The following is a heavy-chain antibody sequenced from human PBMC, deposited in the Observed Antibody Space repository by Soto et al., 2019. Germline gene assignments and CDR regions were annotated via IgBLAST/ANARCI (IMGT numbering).Heavy chain of an antibody. J-gene: IGHJ5*02. CDR3: ARGNDFRTGWFDP. CDR1: GGSITGGTYY. Sequence: SETLSLTCTVSGGSITGGTYYWNWIRQHPGKGLEWIGYMYYSGTTYYNPSLQSRVSISGDTSKNQFSLKLSSVTVADTAVYYCARGNDFRTGWFDPWGQGIMVTVSS. D-gene: IGHD4-4*01. CDR2: MYYSGTT. V-gene: IGHV4-31*03.